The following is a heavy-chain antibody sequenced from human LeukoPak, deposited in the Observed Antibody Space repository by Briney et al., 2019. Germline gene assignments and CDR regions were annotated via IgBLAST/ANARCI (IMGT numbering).Heavy chain of an antibody. D-gene: IGHD3-22*01. J-gene: IGHJ4*02. CDR1: GFTFSSYA. CDR3: AKDPLTYYYDSSGYQIFDY. Sequence: GGSLRLSCAASGFTFSSYAMSWVRQAPGKGLEWVSAISGSGGSTYYADSVKGRFTISRDNSKNTLYLQMNSLRAEDTAVYYCAKDPLTYYYDSSGYQIFDYWGQGTQVTVSS. V-gene: IGHV3-23*01. CDR2: ISGSGGST.